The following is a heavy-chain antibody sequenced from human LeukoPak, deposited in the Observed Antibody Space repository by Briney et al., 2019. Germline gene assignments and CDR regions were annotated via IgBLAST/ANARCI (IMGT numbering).Heavy chain of an antibody. D-gene: IGHD3-10*01. CDR2: IRGSGGST. V-gene: IGHV3-23*01. Sequence: PGGSLRLSCAASGFTFSSYAMSWVRQAPGKGLEWVSAIRGSGGSTYYADSVKGRFTISRDNSKNTLYLQMNSLRAEDTAVYYCAKSIRGLLWFGEPAFDAFDIWGQGTMVTVSS. CDR3: AKSIRGLLWFGEPAFDAFDI. CDR1: GFTFSSYA. J-gene: IGHJ3*02.